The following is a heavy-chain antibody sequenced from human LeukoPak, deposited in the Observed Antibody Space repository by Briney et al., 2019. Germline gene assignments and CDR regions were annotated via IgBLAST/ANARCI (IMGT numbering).Heavy chain of an antibody. CDR2: ISYDGSNK. D-gene: IGHD1-26*01. Sequence: GRSLRLSCAASGFTFSSYAMHWVRQAPGKGLEGVAVISYDGSNKYYADSVKGRFTISRDNSKNTLYLQMNSLRAEDTAVYYCARGATYAYYQDYWGQGTLVTVSS. CDR1: GFTFSSYA. CDR3: ARGATYAYYQDY. V-gene: IGHV3-30-3*01. J-gene: IGHJ4*02.